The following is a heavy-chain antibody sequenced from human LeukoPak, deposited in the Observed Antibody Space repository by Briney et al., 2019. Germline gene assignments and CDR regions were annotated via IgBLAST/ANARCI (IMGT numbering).Heavy chain of an antibody. CDR2: TYYRSKWYN. V-gene: IGHV6-1*01. J-gene: IGHJ5*02. CDR3: ARALSSPSNWFDP. CDR1: GDSVSSNSAD. Sequence: SQTLSLTCAISGDSVSSNSADWNWIRQSPSRGLEWLVRTYYRSKWYNDYAVSVKSRITINPDTSKSQFSLQLNSVTPEDTAVYYCARALSSPSNWFDPWGQGTLVTVSS.